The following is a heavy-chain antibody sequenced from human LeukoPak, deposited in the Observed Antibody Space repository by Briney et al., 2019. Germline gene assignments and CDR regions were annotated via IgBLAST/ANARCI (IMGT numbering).Heavy chain of an antibody. D-gene: IGHD2-2*01. CDR2: INWVGAST. CDR1: GFTFDDYG. CDR3: ARDRDIVVVPAAMRGAFDY. Sequence: GGSLRLSCAASGFTFDDYGMSWVRQAPGKGLEWVSGINWVGASTGYADSVTGRFTISRDPATHSLYRQVNSLRAEATALYYCARDRDIVVVPAAMRGAFDYWGQGTLVTVSS. V-gene: IGHV3-20*04. J-gene: IGHJ4*02.